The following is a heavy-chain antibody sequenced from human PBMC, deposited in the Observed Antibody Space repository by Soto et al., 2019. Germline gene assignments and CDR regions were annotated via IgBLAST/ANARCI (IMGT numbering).Heavy chain of an antibody. CDR3: AIAFCTNGVCYYFFDS. CDR2: IYYDGSNR. Sequence: HPGGSLRLSCAASGFTFGTYAMHWVRQAPGKGLEWVAVIYYDGSNRYYGDAVKGRFTISRDNSKSTLYLQMSSLRAEDTAVYYCAIAFCTNGVCYYFFDSWGHGTLVTVSS. D-gene: IGHD2-8*01. V-gene: IGHV3-33*01. CDR1: GFTFGTYA. J-gene: IGHJ4*01.